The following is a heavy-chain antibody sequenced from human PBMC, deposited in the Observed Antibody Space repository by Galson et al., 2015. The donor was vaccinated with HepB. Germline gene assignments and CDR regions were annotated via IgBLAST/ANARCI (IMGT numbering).Heavy chain of an antibody. Sequence: SLRLSCAASGFTFSSYGMHWVRQAPGKGLEWVAVISYDGSNKYYADSVKGRFIISRDTSKNTLYLQMNSLRAEDTAVYHCAKDVAFEVAAESDYYYYGMDVWGQGTTVTVSS. V-gene: IGHV3-30*18. CDR2: ISYDGSNK. CDR1: GFTFSSYG. CDR3: AKDVAFEVAAESDYYYYGMDV. D-gene: IGHD6-13*01. J-gene: IGHJ6*02.